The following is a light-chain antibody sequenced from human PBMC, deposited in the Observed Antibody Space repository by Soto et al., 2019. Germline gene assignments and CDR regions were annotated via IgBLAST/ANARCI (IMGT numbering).Light chain of an antibody. CDR1: NIETKS. V-gene: IGLV3-21*02. CDR3: QVWDSTSEHVV. Sequence: SYELTQPPSVSVAPGQTARIACGGDNIETKSVHWSQQKPGQAPVLVVYDDGDRPSGIPERFSGSNSGNAATLTIRRVEAGDEADYYCQVWDSTSEHVVFGGGTKLTVL. CDR2: DDG. J-gene: IGLJ2*01.